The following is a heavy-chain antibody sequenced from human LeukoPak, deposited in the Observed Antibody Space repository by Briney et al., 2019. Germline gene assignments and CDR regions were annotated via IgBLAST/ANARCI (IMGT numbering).Heavy chain of an antibody. V-gene: IGHV1-18*01. Sequence: ASVKVSCKASGGTFSSYAISWVRQAPGQGLEWMGWISAYNGNTNYAQKLQGRVTMTTDTSTSTAYMELRSLRSDDTAVYYCARDSHSSSWYWLFTFDPWGQGTLVTVSS. J-gene: IGHJ5*02. CDR1: GGTFSSYA. CDR3: ARDSHSSSWYWLFTFDP. D-gene: IGHD6-13*01. CDR2: ISAYNGNT.